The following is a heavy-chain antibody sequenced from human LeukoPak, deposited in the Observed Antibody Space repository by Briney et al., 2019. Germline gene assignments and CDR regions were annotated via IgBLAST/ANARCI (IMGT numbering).Heavy chain of an antibody. V-gene: IGHV4-34*01. CDR2: INHSGST. Sequence: SETLSLTCAVYGGSFSGYYWSWIHQPPGKGLEWIGEINHSGSTNYNPSLKSRVTISVDTSKNQFSLKLSSVTAADTAVYYCARGDVDTAMATVFDYWGQGTLVTVSS. CDR1: GGSFSGYY. CDR3: ARGDVDTAMATVFDY. J-gene: IGHJ4*02. D-gene: IGHD5-18*01.